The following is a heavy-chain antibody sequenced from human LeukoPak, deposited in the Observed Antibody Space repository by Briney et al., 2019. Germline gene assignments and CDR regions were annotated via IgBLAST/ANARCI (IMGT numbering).Heavy chain of an antibody. Sequence: ASVKVSCKASGYTFSSYYMHWVRQAPGQGLEWMGIINPSGGSTSYAQKFQGRVTMTRDTSTSTVYMELSSLRSEDTAVYYCARAQGIGGVESGGYRDYWGQGTLVTVSS. CDR3: ARAQGIGGVESGGYRDY. J-gene: IGHJ4*02. D-gene: IGHD2-15*01. V-gene: IGHV1-46*01. CDR2: INPSGGST. CDR1: GYTFSSYY.